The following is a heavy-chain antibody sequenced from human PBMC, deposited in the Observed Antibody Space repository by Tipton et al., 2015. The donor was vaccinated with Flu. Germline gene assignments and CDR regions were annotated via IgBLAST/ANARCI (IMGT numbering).Heavy chain of an antibody. Sequence: TLSLTCAVYGGSFSGYYWSWIRQPPGKGLEWIGEINHSGSTNYNPSLKGRVTISVDTSKNQFSLKLSSVTAADTAVYYCASYYGSGSNAFDIWGQGTMVTVSS. CDR1: GGSFSGYY. J-gene: IGHJ3*02. D-gene: IGHD3-10*01. CDR2: INHSGST. CDR3: ASYYGSGSNAFDI. V-gene: IGHV4-34*01.